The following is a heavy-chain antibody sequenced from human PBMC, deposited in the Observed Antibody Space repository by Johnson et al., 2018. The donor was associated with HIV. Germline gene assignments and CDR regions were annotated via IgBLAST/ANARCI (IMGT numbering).Heavy chain of an antibody. J-gene: IGHJ3*01. CDR3: AKEQKWLVVNDAFDF. CDR1: GFTVSSNY. Sequence: VQLVESGGGLVQPGGSLRLSCAASGFTVSSNYMSWVRQAPGKGLEWVSVIYSGGSTYFADSVRGRFTISRDNSKNTLYLQMNSLRAEDTAAYYCAKEQKWLVVNDAFDFWGQGTMVTVSS. CDR2: IYSGGST. V-gene: IGHV3-66*01. D-gene: IGHD6-19*01.